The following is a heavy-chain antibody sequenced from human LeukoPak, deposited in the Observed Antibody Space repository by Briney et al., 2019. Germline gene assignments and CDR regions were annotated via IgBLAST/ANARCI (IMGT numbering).Heavy chain of an antibody. D-gene: IGHD2-2*01. CDR1: GFTFSSYA. V-gene: IGHV3-23*01. CDR2: ISGSRGST. J-gene: IGHJ3*02. Sequence: PGGSLRLSCAASGFTFSSYAMSWVRQAPGKGLEWVSAISGSRGSTYYADSVKGRFTISRDNSKNTLYLQMNSLRAEDTAVYYCAKPIVVPAAMSLDAFDIWGQGTMVTVSS. CDR3: AKPIVVPAAMSLDAFDI.